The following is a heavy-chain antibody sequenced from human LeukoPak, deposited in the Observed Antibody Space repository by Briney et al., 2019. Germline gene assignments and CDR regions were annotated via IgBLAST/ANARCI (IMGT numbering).Heavy chain of an antibody. CDR1: GFTFSSYW. CDR2: IKQDGSEK. D-gene: IGHD2-15*01. CDR3: ARGQVVVAAIATDYYFDY. Sequence: GGSLRLSCAASGFTFSSYWMSWVRQAPGKALEWVANIKQDGSEKYYVDSVKGRFTISRDNAKNSLYLQMNSLRAEDTAVYYCARGQVVVAAIATDYYFDYWGQGTLVTVSS. J-gene: IGHJ4*02. V-gene: IGHV3-7*01.